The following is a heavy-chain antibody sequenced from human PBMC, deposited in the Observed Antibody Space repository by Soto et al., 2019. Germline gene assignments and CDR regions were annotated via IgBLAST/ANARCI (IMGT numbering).Heavy chain of an antibody. V-gene: IGHV3-7*04. CDR2: SRPDTDDR. J-gene: IGHJ4*02. D-gene: IGHD1-26*01. CDR3: AREDGTFDY. CDR1: GFNFSRYW. Sequence: GGSLRLSCTVSGFNFSRYWMNWVRQAPGKGLEWVANSRPDTDDRFHADSVRGRFSISRDNAKKSLFLQMNSLRVEDTAVYYCAREDGTFDYWGQGILVTSPQ.